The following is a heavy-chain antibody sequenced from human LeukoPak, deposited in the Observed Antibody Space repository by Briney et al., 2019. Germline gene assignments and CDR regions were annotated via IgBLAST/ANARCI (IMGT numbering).Heavy chain of an antibody. Sequence: GRSLRLSCAASGFTFDDYATHWVRQAPGKGLEWVSGISWNSGSIGYADSVKGRFTISRDNAKNSLYLQMNSLRAEDTALYYCAKGGDPVVTRFFDYWGQGTLVTVSS. CDR3: AKGGDPVVTRFFDY. V-gene: IGHV3-9*01. D-gene: IGHD4-23*01. J-gene: IGHJ4*02. CDR1: GFTFDDYA. CDR2: ISWNSGSI.